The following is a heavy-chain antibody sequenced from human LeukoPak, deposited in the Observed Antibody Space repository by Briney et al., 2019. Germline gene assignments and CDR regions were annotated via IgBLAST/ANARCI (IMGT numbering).Heavy chain of an antibody. CDR1: GFTFSSYA. J-gene: IGHJ4*02. V-gene: IGHV3-23*01. CDR3: RDGEHGYNDIDF. D-gene: IGHD5-24*01. CDR2: ISGSGGST. Sequence: GGSLRLSCAASGFTFSSYAMSWVRQAPGKGLEWVSAISGSGGSTYYAGSVKGRFTISRDNSENTLYLQMNSLRAEDTALYCSRDGEHGYNDIDFWGQGTLVTVSS.